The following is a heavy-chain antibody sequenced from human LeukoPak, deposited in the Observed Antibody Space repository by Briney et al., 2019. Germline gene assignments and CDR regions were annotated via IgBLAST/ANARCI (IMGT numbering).Heavy chain of an antibody. CDR2: ISPDNGKT. CDR1: GYTFTSYE. CDR3: ARVRDHDYYDYFFEY. D-gene: IGHD4-17*01. Sequence: GASVKVSCKASGYTFTSYEISWVRQAPGQGLEWMGWISPDNGKTNYAQRFQGRVTMTTDTSMSTAYMELRSLRSDDAAVYYCARVRDHDYYDYFFEYWGHGTLVSVSS. V-gene: IGHV1-18*01. J-gene: IGHJ4*01.